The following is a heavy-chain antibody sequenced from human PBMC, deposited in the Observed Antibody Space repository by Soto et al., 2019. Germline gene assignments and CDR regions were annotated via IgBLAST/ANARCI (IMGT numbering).Heavy chain of an antibody. D-gene: IGHD3-16*01. J-gene: IGHJ4*02. CDR1: GFIFSNYG. CDR3: ATGGSPVRGDY. Sequence: QVHLVDSGGGVVQPGRYLRLSCAASGFIFSNYGMHWVRQAPGKRLEWVAVISYAESNKYYADSVKGRFTISRDNSKNTLYLQMDSLRAEDTAVYYCATGGSPVRGDYWGQGTLVTVSS. CDR2: ISYAESNK. V-gene: IGHV3-33*05.